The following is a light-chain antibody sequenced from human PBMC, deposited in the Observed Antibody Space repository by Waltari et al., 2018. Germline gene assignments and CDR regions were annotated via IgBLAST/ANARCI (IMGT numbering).Light chain of an antibody. CDR1: SGNFGSYNY. Sequence: QSALTHPPSFPGPPGHSIPSPCIGTSGNFGSYNYSPWYQQYPGKAPKLMISDVPKRPSGVSNRFSGSKSGNTASLTISGLQAEDEADYYCSSYTTGSTWVFGGGTKLTVL. J-gene: IGLJ3*02. V-gene: IGLV2-14*01. CDR2: DVP. CDR3: SSYTTGSTWV.